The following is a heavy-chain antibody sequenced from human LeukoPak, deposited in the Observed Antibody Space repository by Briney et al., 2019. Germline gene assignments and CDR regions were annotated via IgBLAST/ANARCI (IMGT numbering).Heavy chain of an antibody. Sequence: GGSLRLSCAASGFTFSSYWMSWVRQAPGKGLEWVANIKQDGSEKYYVDSVKGRFTISRDNAKNSLYLQMNSLRAEDTAVYYCGREVGAKTPIFFYLYYMDLWGKGNT. J-gene: IGHJ6*03. CDR2: IKQDGSEK. CDR3: GREVGAKTPIFFYLYYMDL. CDR1: GFTFSSYW. V-gene: IGHV3-7*01. D-gene: IGHD1-26*01.